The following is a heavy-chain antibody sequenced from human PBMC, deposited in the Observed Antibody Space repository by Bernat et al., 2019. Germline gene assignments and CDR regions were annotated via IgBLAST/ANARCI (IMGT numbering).Heavy chain of an antibody. V-gene: IGHV4-30-4*01. D-gene: IGHD1-14*01. Sequence: QVQLQESGPGLVKPSQTLSLTCTVSGGSISSGDYYWSWIRQPPGKGLEWIGYIYYTGSTDYNPSLNSRVTISVDTSKNQFSLRLSSVTAADTAVYYCARGESNNIFDYWGQGTLVTVSS. CDR3: ARGESNNIFDY. J-gene: IGHJ4*02. CDR1: GGSISSGDYY. CDR2: IYYTGST.